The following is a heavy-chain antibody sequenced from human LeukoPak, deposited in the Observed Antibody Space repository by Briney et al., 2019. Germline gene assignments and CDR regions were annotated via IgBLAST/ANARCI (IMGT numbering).Heavy chain of an antibody. CDR2: ISGSGGST. D-gene: IGHD2-21*01. CDR1: GFTFSSYA. CDR3: AKVIAGSWLVDY. V-gene: IGHV3-23*01. Sequence: PGASLRLSCAASGFTFSSYAMSWVRQAPGKGLEWVSAISGSGGSTYYADSVKGRFTISRDNSKNTLYLQMNSLRAEDTAVYYCAKVIAGSWLVDYWGQGTLVTVSS. J-gene: IGHJ4*02.